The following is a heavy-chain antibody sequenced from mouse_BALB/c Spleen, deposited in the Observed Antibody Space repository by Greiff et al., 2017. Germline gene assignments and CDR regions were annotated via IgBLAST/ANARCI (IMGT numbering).Heavy chain of an antibody. CDR2: INSDGGST. CDR3: ARRYYRYGGYAMGY. V-gene: IGHV5-2*01. D-gene: IGHD2-14*01. Sequence: DVQLVESGGGLVQPGESLKLSCESNEYEFPSHDMSWVRKTPEKRLELVAAINSDGGSTYYPDTMERRFIISRDNTKKTLYLQMSSLRSEDTALYYCARRYYRYGGYAMGYWGQGTSVTVSS. J-gene: IGHJ4*01. CDR1: EYEFPSHD.